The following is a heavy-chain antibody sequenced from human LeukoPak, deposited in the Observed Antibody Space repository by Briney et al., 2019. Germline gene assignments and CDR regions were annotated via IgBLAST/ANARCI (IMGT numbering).Heavy chain of an antibody. CDR1: GDSVSSNSAA. Sequence: SQTLSLTCAISGDSVSSNSAAWNWIRQSPSRGLEWLGRTYYRSKWYNDYAVSVKSRITINPDTSKSQFSLQLNSVTPEDTAVYYCARDSSGYCSGGSCYGSDYYYYGMDVWGQGTTVTVSS. CDR2: TYYRSKWYN. CDR3: ARDSSGYCSGGSCYGSDYYYYGMDV. V-gene: IGHV6-1*01. D-gene: IGHD2-15*01. J-gene: IGHJ6*02.